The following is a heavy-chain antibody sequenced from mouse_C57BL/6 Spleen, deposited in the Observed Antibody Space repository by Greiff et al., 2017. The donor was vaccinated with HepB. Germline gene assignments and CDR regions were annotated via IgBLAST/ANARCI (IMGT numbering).Heavy chain of an antibody. Sequence: QVQLQQSGPELVKPGASVKISCKASGYAFSSSWMNWVKQRPGKGLEWIGRIYPGDGDTNYNGKFKGKATLTADKSSSTDYMPLSRLTSEDSAVYFCAREGDYYGSSYEYFDVWGTGTTVTVSS. J-gene: IGHJ1*03. CDR1: GYAFSSSW. CDR3: AREGDYYGSSYEYFDV. CDR2: IYPGDGDT. V-gene: IGHV1-82*01. D-gene: IGHD1-1*01.